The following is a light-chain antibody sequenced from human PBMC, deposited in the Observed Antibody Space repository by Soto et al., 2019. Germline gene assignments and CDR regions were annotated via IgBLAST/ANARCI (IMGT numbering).Light chain of an antibody. CDR1: SSNIRSNT. J-gene: IGLJ3*02. Sequence: QSALTQPPSASGTPGQRVTISCSGSSSNIRSNTVHWYQQLPGSAPKLLIYSNNQRPLGVPDRFSASKSGTSASLAVSGLHSEDDADYYCAAWDDSLNGWVFGGGTQLTVL. CDR2: SNN. V-gene: IGLV1-44*01. CDR3: AAWDDSLNGWV.